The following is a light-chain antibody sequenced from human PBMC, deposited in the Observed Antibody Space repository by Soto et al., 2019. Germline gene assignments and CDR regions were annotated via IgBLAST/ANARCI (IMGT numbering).Light chain of an antibody. CDR2: SAS. CDR1: QGIRND. J-gene: IGKJ2*01. CDR3: LQDYNYPRT. Sequence: AIQMTQSPSSLSASVGDRVTITCRASQGIRNDLGWYQQKPGKAPKLLIYSASSLHSGVPSRFSGSGSGTDFTLTISSLQPEDFATYYCLQDYNYPRTFGQGTKLEIK. V-gene: IGKV1-6*01.